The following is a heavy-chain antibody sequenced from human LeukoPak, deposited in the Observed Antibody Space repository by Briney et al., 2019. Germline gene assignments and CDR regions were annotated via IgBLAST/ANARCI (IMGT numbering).Heavy chain of an antibody. J-gene: IGHJ5*02. CDR2: IYTSGST. V-gene: IGHV4-4*09. CDR3: ARHDEYSSSSGTSNWFDP. CDR1: GGSISSYY. Sequence: PSETLSLTCTVSGGSISSYYWSWIRQPPGKGLEWIGYIYTSGSTNYNPPLKSRVTISVDTSKNQFSLKLSSVTAADTAVYYCARHDEYSSSSGTSNWFDPWGQGTLVTVSS. D-gene: IGHD6-6*01.